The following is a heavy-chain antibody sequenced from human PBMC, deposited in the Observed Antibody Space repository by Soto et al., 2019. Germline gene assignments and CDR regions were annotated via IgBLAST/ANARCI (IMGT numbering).Heavy chain of an antibody. D-gene: IGHD3-3*01. Sequence: PSETLSLTCTVSGCSISSYYWSWIRQPPGKGLEWIGYIYYSGSTNYNPSLKSRVTISVDTSKNQFSLKLSSVTAADTAAYYCARDFWSGYSPRPHYYYYMDVWGKGTTVTVSS. CDR3: ARDFWSGYSPRPHYYYYMDV. J-gene: IGHJ6*03. CDR1: GCSISSYY. CDR2: IYYSGST. V-gene: IGHV4-59*01.